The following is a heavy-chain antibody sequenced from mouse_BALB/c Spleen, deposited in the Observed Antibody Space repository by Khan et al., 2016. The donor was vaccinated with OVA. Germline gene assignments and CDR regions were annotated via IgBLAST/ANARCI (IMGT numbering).Heavy chain of an antibody. CDR2: IWSGGIT. D-gene: IGHD1-1*02. CDR3: AKNRNGYFDY. Sequence: QVQLKQSGPGLVQPSQSLSITCTVSGFSLTNYGVHWVRQSPGKGLEWLGVIWSGGITDYKETFISRLSISKDISKSQVFCKMNSLQANDTAIYYCAKNRNGYFDYWGQGTTLTVSS. J-gene: IGHJ2*01. V-gene: IGHV2-2*02. CDR1: GFSLTNYG.